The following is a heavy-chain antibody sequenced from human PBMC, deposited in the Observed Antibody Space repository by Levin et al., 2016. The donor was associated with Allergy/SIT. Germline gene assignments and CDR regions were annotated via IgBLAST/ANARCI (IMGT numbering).Heavy chain of an antibody. D-gene: IGHD3-10*01. V-gene: IGHV3-23*01. Sequence: WIRQPPGKGLEWVSAISGSGGSTYYADSVKGRFTISRDNSKNTLYLQMNSLRAEDTAVYYCANYGSGSYRSVSYYYYGMDVWGQGTTVTVSS. CDR3: ANYGSGSYRSVSYYYYGMDV. J-gene: IGHJ6*02. CDR2: ISGSGGST.